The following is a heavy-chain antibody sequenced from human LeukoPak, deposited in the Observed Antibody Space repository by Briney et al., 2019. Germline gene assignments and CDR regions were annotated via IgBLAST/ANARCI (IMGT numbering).Heavy chain of an antibody. V-gene: IGHV4-59*08. D-gene: IGHD5-12*01. CDR3: ASYGGYGVKTFGP. J-gene: IGHJ5*02. CDR1: GGSISSYY. CDR2: IYYSGST. Sequence: PSETLSLTCTVSGGSISSYYWSWIRQPPGKGLEWIGYIYYSGSTNYNPSLKSRVTISVDTSKNQFSLKLSSVTAADTAVYYCASYGGYGVKTFGPWGQGTLVTVSS.